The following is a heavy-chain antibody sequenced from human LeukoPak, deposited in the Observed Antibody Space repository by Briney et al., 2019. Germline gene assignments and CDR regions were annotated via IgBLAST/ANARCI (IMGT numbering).Heavy chain of an antibody. V-gene: IGHV3-23*01. CDR2: ISGSGGST. J-gene: IGHJ5*02. CDR3: ANDSQHLVRWWFDP. D-gene: IGHD6-13*01. Sequence: GGSLRLSCAASGFTFSSYAMSWVRQAPGKGLEWVSAISGSGGSTYYADSVKGRFTISRDNSKNTLDLQMNSLRAEDTAVYSCANDSQHLVRWWFDPWGQGTLVTVSS. CDR1: GFTFSSYA.